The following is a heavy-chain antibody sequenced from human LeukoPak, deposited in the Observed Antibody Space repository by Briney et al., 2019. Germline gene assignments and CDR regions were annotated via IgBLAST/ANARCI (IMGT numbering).Heavy chain of an antibody. Sequence: GGSLRLSRAASGFTFSSYEMNWVRQAPGKGLEWVSYISISGRTIYYADSVKGRFTISRDDAKNSLYLQMNSLRAEDTAVYYCAREGIIVATTVDAFDIWGQGTMVTVSS. J-gene: IGHJ3*02. CDR3: AREGIIVATTVDAFDI. CDR2: ISISGRTI. D-gene: IGHD5-12*01. V-gene: IGHV3-48*03. CDR1: GFTFSSYE.